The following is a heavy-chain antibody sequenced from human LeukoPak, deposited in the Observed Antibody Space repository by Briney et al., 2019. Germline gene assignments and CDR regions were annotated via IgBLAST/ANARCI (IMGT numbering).Heavy chain of an antibody. J-gene: IGHJ6*02. D-gene: IGHD5-24*01. CDR1: GFTFSSYD. CDR2: IGTAGDT. V-gene: IGHV3-13*01. CDR3: AREGRRFYYYGMDV. Sequence: GGSLRLSCAASGFTFSSYDMHWVRQATGKGLEWVSAIGTAGDTYYPGSVKGRFTISRENAKNSLYLQMNSLRAGDTAVYYCAREGRRFYYYGMDVWGQGTTVTVSS.